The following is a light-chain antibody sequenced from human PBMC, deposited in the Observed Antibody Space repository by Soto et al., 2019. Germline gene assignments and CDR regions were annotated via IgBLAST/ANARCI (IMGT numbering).Light chain of an antibody. CDR1: QSISSW. J-gene: IGKJ1*01. Sequence: DIQMTQSPTTLSASVGDRITITCRASQSISSWLAWYQQKPGKAPKLLIYDASSLEGGVPSRFSGSGSWTEFTLTISSLQPDDFATYYCQKYNSYLWTFGQGTKVDIK. CDR2: DAS. CDR3: QKYNSYLWT. V-gene: IGKV1-5*01.